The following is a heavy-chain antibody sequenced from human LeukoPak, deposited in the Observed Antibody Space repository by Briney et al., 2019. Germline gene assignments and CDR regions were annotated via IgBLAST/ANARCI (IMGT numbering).Heavy chain of an antibody. CDR2: IKQDGSEK. CDR3: ARDGVATINY. V-gene: IGHV3-7*01. D-gene: IGHD5-24*01. J-gene: IGHJ4*02. Sequence: GGSLRLSCTASGSTFSSYWMSWVRQAPGKGLEWVANIKQDGSEKYYVDSMKGRFTISRDNAKNSVYLQMNSLRAEDTAVYYCARDGVATINYWGQGTLVTVYS. CDR1: GSTFSSYW.